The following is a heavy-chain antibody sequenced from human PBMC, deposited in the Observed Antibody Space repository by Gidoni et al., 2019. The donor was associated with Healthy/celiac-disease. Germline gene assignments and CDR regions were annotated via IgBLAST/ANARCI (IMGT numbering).Heavy chain of an antibody. CDR1: GGSISSGSYY. J-gene: IGHJ4*02. CDR3: ARDARKGGFDY. Sequence: QVQLQESGPGLVKPSQTLSLTCPVSGGSISSGSYYWSWMRTPAGKGLEWIGLIYTSGSTNYNPSRKSRVTISLDTSKNQFSLKLSSGTAADTAVYYCARDARKGGFDYWGQGTLVTVSS. V-gene: IGHV4-61*02. D-gene: IGHD3-16*01. CDR2: IYTSGST.